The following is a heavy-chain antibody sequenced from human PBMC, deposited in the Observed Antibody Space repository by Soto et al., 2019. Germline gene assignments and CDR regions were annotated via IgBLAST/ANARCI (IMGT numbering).Heavy chain of an antibody. D-gene: IGHD3-9*01. V-gene: IGHV3-48*01. CDR3: ASDSNLRYFDWPSAFDI. CDR1: GCTFSSYS. J-gene: IGHJ3*02. Sequence: GGSLRLSCAASGCTFSSYSMNWVRQAPGKGLEWVSYISSSSSTIYYADSVKGRFTISRDNAKNSLYLQMNSLRAEDTAVYYCASDSNLRYFDWPSAFDIWGQGTMVTVSS. CDR2: ISSSSSTI.